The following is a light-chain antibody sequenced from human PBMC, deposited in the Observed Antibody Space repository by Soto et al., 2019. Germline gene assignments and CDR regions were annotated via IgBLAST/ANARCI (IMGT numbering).Light chain of an antibody. CDR1: QSVSSY. Sequence: EIVLTQSPGTLSLSPGERATLSCRASQSVSSYLAWYQQKPGQAPRLLIYDASNRATGTPARFSGSGSGTDFTLTISRLEPEDFAVYYCQQYGSSITFGQGTRLEIK. CDR3: QQYGSSIT. CDR2: DAS. V-gene: IGKV3-20*01. J-gene: IGKJ5*01.